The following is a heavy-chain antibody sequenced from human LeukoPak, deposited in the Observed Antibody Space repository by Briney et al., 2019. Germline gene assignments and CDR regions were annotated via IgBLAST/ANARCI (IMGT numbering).Heavy chain of an antibody. CDR1: GGTFSSYA. J-gene: IGHJ4*02. CDR2: IIPIFGTA. Sequence: SVKVPCKASGGTFSSYAISWVRQAPGQGLEWMGGIIPIFGTANYAQKFQGRVTITADKSTSTAYMELSSLRSEDTAVYYCARDGGSYRFDYWGQGTLVTVSS. D-gene: IGHD1-26*01. V-gene: IGHV1-69*06. CDR3: ARDGGSYRFDY.